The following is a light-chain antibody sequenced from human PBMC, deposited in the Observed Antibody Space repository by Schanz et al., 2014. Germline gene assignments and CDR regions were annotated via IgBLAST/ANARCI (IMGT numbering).Light chain of an antibody. CDR3: SSYTSSTIGV. Sequence: QSALTQPASVSGSPGQSITISCTGTSSDVGGYNYVSWYQHHPGKAPKLMIFDVSNRPSGVSNRFSGSKSGNTASLTISGLQAEDEADYYCSSYTSSTIGVFGGGTKLTVL. CDR1: SSDVGGYNY. CDR2: DVS. V-gene: IGLV2-14*03. J-gene: IGLJ3*02.